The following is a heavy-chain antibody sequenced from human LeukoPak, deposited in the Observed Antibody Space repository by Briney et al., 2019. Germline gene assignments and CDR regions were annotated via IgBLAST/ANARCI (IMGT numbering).Heavy chain of an antibody. D-gene: IGHD2-15*01. CDR3: ARVQGYCSGGSCYGNDY. Sequence: PSETLSLTCAVYGGSFRGYYWSWIRQPPGKGLERIGEINHSGSTNYNPSLKSRVTISVDTSKNQFSLKLSSVTAADTAVYYCARVQGYCSGGSCYGNDYWGQGTLVTVSS. J-gene: IGHJ4*02. V-gene: IGHV4-34*01. CDR1: GGSFRGYY. CDR2: INHSGST.